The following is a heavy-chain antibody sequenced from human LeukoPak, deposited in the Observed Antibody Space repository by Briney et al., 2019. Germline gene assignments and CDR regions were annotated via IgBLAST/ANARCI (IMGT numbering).Heavy chain of an antibody. CDR2: IIPIFGTA. J-gene: IGHJ3*02. Sequence: GASVKVSCKASGGTFSSYAISWVRQAPGQGLEWMGGIIPIFGTANYAQKFQGRVTITTDESTSTAYMELSSLRSEDTAVYYCARVGIAAARSYAFDIWGQGTMVTVSS. D-gene: IGHD6-13*01. V-gene: IGHV1-69*05. CDR1: GGTFSSYA. CDR3: ARVGIAAARSYAFDI.